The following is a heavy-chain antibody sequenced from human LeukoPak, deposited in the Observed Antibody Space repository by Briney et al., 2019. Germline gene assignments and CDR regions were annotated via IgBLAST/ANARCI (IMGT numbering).Heavy chain of an antibody. J-gene: IGHJ4*02. CDR1: GGSISTYY. D-gene: IGHD1-26*01. CDR3: AREEALGSGGFDY. CDR2: IYYSGST. Sequence: SETLSLTCTVSGGSISTYYWSWIRQPPGKGLEWIGYIYYSGSTNYNPSLKSRVTISVDTSKNQFSLKLGSVTAADTAVCYCAREEALGSGGFDYWGQGTLVTVSS. V-gene: IGHV4-59*01.